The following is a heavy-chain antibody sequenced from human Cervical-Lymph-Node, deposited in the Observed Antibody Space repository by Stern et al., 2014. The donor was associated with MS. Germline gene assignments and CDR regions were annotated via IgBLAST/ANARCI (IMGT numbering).Heavy chain of an antibody. CDR3: ARRERNGVITQETFDY. J-gene: IGHJ4*02. CDR1: GYTFISYP. D-gene: IGHD4-23*01. Sequence: QVQLVQSGSELKKPGASVKVSCKTSGYTFISYPLVWVRQAPGQGLEWMGWINTNTGNPTYAQGFTGRFVFSLDTSVSTAFLQISSLKAEDTAVYYCARRERNGVITQETFDYWGQGTLVTVSS. V-gene: IGHV7-4-1*02. CDR2: INTNTGNP.